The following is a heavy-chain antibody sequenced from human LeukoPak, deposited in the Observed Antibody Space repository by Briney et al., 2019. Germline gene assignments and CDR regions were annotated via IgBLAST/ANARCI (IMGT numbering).Heavy chain of an antibody. J-gene: IGHJ4*02. V-gene: IGHV3-30-3*01. CDR2: ISYDGSNK. CDR3: AREAYSSAWYARYCDY. CDR1: GFTFSNYD. Sequence: GGSRRLSCAASGFTFSNYDLHWVRQAPGKGLEWVAVISYDGSNKYYADSVKGRFTISRDNSKNTLYLQMNSLRAEDTAVHYCAREAYSSAWYARYCDYWGQGTLVTVSS. D-gene: IGHD6-19*01.